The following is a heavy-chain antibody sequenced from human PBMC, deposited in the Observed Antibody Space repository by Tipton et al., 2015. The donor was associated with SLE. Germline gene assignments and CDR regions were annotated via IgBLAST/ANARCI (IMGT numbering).Heavy chain of an antibody. CDR1: GYSISRGFF. V-gene: IGHV4-38-2*02. D-gene: IGHD3-10*01. J-gene: IGHJ4*02. CDR2: IYHSGST. Sequence: GLVKPSQTLSLKCTVSGYSISRGFFWGWIRQPPGKGLEWIGSIYHSGSTYYNPSLKSRVTISVDTSKNQFSLKLSSVTAADTAVYYCVSPSSGATWGGKRSNDFWGQGTLVTVSS. CDR3: VSPSSGATWGGKRSNDF.